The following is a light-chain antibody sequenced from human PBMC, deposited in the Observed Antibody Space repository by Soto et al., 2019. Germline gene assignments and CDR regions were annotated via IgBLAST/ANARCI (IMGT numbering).Light chain of an antibody. CDR3: LSYDSSLSGSV. V-gene: IGLV1-40*01. CDR2: GNG. CDR1: AAYD. Sequence: QSVLTQPPSVSGAPGQRVTISCTGAAYDVHWYQQLPGTAPKLLIYGNGNRPSGVPDRFSGSKSGTSASLAITGLQAEDEAEYYCLSYDSSLSGSVFGTGTKLTVL. J-gene: IGLJ1*01.